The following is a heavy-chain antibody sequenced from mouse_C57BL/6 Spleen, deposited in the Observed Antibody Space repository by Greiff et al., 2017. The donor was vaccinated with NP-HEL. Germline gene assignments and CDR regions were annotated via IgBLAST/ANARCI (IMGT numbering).Heavy chain of an antibody. Sequence: VKLVESGPELVKPGASVKISCKASGYAFSSSWMNWVKQRPGKGLEWIGRIYPGDGDTNYTGKFKGTATLTADKSSSTAYMQLSGLTSEDSGVYFCEGGEGYYYGSSGFAYWGQGTLVTVSA. D-gene: IGHD1-1*01. CDR2: IYPGDGDT. J-gene: IGHJ3*01. V-gene: IGHV1-82*01. CDR1: GYAFSSSW. CDR3: EGGEGYYYGSSGFAY.